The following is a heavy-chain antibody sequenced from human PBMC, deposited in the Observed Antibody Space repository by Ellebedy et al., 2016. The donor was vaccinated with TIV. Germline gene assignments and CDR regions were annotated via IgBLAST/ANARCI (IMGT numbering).Heavy chain of an antibody. CDR3: AIEYSQPYDY. D-gene: IGHD5-18*01. CDR1: GYTFTDSY. V-gene: IGHV1-2*04. CDR2: INPNSGGT. Sequence: AASVKVSCKASGYTFTDSYMHWVRQVPGQGLEWMGWINPNSGGTNYAQKFQGWVTLTRDTSISTAYMELSRLRSDDTAVYYCAIEYSQPYDYWGQGTLVTVSS. J-gene: IGHJ4*02.